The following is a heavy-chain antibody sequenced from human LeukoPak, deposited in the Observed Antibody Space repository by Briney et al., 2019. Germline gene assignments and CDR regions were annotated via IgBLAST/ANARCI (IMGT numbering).Heavy chain of an antibody. D-gene: IGHD4/OR15-4a*01. CDR2: IYPRDSDT. J-gene: IGHJ3*02. CDR3: ARLRTLNDYGGYGGFVFDT. CDR1: GYSFNTYW. Sequence: GESLKISCKGSGYSFNTYWIGWVRQMPGEGLEWMGIIYPRDSDTRYGLSFQGQVTISVDKSISTAYLQWSSLKASDSAMYYCARLRTLNDYGGYGGFVFDTWGQGTMVSVSS. V-gene: IGHV5-51*01.